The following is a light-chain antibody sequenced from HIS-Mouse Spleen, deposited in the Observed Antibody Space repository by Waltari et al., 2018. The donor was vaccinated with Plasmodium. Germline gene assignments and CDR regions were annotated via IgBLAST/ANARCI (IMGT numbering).Light chain of an antibody. CDR3: QSADSSGTYRV. CDR2: KDS. CDR1: ALPKQY. J-gene: IGLJ2*01. V-gene: IGLV3-25*03. Sequence: SYELTQPPSVSVSPGQTARITCSGDALPKQYAYWYQQKPGQAPVLVKYKDSERPSGIPERFSGSSSGTTVTLTISGGQAEDEADYYCQSADSSGTYRVFGGGTKLTVL.